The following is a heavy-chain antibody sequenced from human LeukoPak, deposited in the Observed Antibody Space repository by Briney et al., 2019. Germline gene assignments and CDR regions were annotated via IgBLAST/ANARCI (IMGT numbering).Heavy chain of an antibody. CDR2: INTDGSAT. Sequence: PGGSLRLSCAASGFTFSSSWMHWVRQAPGKGLVWVSRINTDGSATNYADSVKGRFTISRDNAKNTLYLQMNSLRAEDTAVYYCARGKPSGANGDYWGQGTLVTVSS. J-gene: IGHJ4*02. CDR1: GFTFSSSW. D-gene: IGHD1-26*01. V-gene: IGHV3-74*01. CDR3: ARGKPSGANGDY.